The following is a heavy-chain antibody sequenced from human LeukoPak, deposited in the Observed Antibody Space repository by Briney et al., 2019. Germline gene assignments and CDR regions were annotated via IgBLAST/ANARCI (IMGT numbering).Heavy chain of an antibody. D-gene: IGHD3-16*01. V-gene: IGHV3-74*01. CDR3: ARFYGGSAFDI. CDR1: GFTFSAYW. CDR2: INSDGFSI. J-gene: IGHJ3*02. Sequence: GGSLRLSCAASGFTFSAYWMHWVRQAPGKGLVWVSRINSDGFSITYADSVKGRFTISRDNAKNTLYLHMNSLRGEDTAVYYCARFYGGSAFDIWGQGTMVTVSS.